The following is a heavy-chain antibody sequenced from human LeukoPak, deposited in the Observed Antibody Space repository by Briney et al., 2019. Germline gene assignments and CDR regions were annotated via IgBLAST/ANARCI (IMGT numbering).Heavy chain of an antibody. V-gene: IGHV1-46*01. Sequence: ASVKVSFKASGYTFTIYYMHWVRQAPGQGLEWMGIINPSGGSTSYAQKFQGRVTMTRDTSTSTVYMELSSLRSEDTAVYYCAGHPGYYYYGMDVWGQGTTVTVSS. CDR2: INPSGGST. J-gene: IGHJ6*02. CDR3: AGHPGYYYYGMDV. CDR1: GYTFTIYY.